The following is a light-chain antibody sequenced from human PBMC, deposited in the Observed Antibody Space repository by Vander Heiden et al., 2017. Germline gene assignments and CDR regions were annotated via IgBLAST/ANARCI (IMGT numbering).Light chain of an antibody. CDR3: QKYNSAPWT. CDR2: AAS. CDR1: QGISNF. Sequence: IQMTQSASSLSASVGDRVSITFRASQGISNFLVWYQQKPVKVPKLLIYAASTFQSWVPSRFIGSESGTDFTLTISSLQPEDVAPYYFQKYNSAPWTFGQGTKVEIK. J-gene: IGKJ1*01. V-gene: IGKV1-27*01.